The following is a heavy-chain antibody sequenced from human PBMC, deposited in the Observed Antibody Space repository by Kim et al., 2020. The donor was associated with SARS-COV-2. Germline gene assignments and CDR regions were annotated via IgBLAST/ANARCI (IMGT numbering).Heavy chain of an antibody. V-gene: IGHV4-39*01. CDR1: GGSISSSSYY. Sequence: SQTLSLTCTVSGGSISSSSYYWGWIRQPPGKGLEWIGSIYYSGSTYYNPSLKSRVTISVDTSKNQFSLKLSSVTAADTAVYYCARHRVGLLDYWGQGTLVTVSS. J-gene: IGHJ4*02. CDR2: IYYSGST. CDR3: ARHRVGLLDY. D-gene: IGHD2-2*01.